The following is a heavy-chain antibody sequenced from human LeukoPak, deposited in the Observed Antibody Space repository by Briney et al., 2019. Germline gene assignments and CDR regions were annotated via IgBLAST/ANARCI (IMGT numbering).Heavy chain of an antibody. Sequence: ASVKVSCKASGYTFSGYYIHWVRQAPGQGLEWMGWINPNSGGTNFAQKFQGRVTMTRDTSISTAHMEVSGLRSDDTAVYYCARDWCIGGSCYTFDYWGQGTVVTVSS. J-gene: IGHJ4*02. CDR3: ARDWCIGGSCYTFDY. CDR2: INPNSGGT. V-gene: IGHV1-2*02. CDR1: GYTFSGYY. D-gene: IGHD2-15*01.